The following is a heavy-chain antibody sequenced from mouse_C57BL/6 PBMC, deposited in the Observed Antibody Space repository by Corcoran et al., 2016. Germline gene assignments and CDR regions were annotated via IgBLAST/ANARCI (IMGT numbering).Heavy chain of an antibody. Sequence: EVQLQQSGPELVKPGASVKISCKASGYTFTDYYMNWVKQSHGKSLEWIGDINPNNGGTSYNQKFKGKATLTVDKSSSTAYMELRSLTSEDSAVYYCAKGGFTTVVAPYAMDYWGQGTSVTVSS. CDR1: GYTFTDYY. D-gene: IGHD1-1*01. J-gene: IGHJ4*01. CDR3: AKGGFTTVVAPYAMDY. V-gene: IGHV1-26*01. CDR2: INPNNGGT.